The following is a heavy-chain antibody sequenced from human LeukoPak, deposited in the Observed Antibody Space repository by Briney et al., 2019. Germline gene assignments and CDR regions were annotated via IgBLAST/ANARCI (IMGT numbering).Heavy chain of an antibody. J-gene: IGHJ4*02. V-gene: IGHV3-23*01. Sequence: GGSLRLSCAASGFTFSSYAMSWVRQAPGKGLEWVSAISGSGGSTYYADSVKGRFTISRDNAKNSLYLQMNSLRAEDTAVYYCARENYGGHLDYWGQGTLVTVSS. D-gene: IGHD4-23*01. CDR2: ISGSGGST. CDR1: GFTFSSYA. CDR3: ARENYGGHLDY.